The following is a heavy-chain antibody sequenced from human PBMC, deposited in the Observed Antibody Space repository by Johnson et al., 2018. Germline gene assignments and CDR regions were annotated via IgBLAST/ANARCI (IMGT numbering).Heavy chain of an antibody. J-gene: IGHJ6*02. CDR3: AGFVPLPGMDV. CDR2: INPSGGST. V-gene: IGHV1-46*01. Sequence: QVQLVQSGAEVKKPGASVKVSCKATGYTFTSYYMHWVRQDPGQGLEWMGIINPSGGSTSYAQKFQGRVTMTRDTSTSTVYMELGSLGSEDKAVYFCAGFVPLPGMDVWGQGTTVTVSS. D-gene: IGHD2-8*01. CDR1: GYTFTSYY.